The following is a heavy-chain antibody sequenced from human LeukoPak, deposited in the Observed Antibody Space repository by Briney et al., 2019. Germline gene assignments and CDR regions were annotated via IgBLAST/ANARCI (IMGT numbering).Heavy chain of an antibody. Sequence: ASVKVSCKASGYTFTSYGISWVRQAPGQVLEWMGWISAYNGNTNYAQKLQGRVTMTADTSTSTAYMELRSLRSDDTAVYYCARDSLLRYFDWFPLGMDVWGKGTTVTVSS. CDR2: ISAYNGNT. CDR1: GYTFTSYG. J-gene: IGHJ6*04. CDR3: ARDSLLRYFDWFPLGMDV. V-gene: IGHV1-18*04. D-gene: IGHD3-9*01.